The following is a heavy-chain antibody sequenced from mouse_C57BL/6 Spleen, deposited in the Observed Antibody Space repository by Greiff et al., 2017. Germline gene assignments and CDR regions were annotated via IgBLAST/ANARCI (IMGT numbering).Heavy chain of an antibody. CDR1: GYSITSGYD. CDR3: ARGGYGSSHWYFDV. CDR2: ISYSGST. Sequence: EVHLVESGPGMVKPSQSLSLTCTVTGYSITSGYDWHWIRHFPGNKLEWMGYISYSGSTNYNPSLKSRISITHDTSKNHFFLKLNSVTTEDTATYYCARGGYGSSHWYFDVWGTGTTVTVSS. D-gene: IGHD1-1*01. V-gene: IGHV3-1*01. J-gene: IGHJ1*03.